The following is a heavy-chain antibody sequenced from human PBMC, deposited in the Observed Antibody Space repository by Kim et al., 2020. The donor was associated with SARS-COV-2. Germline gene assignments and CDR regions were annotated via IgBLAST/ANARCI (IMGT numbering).Heavy chain of an antibody. CDR3: ARYNGIAAAVDGMDV. V-gene: IGHV3-21*01. D-gene: IGHD6-13*01. Sequence: SVKGRFTISRDNAKNSLYLQMNSLRAEDTAVYYCARYNGIAAAVDGMDVWGQGTTVTVSS. J-gene: IGHJ6*02.